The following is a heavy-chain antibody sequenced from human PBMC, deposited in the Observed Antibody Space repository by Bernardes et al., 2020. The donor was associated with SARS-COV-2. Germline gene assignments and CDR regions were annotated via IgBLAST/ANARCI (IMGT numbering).Heavy chain of an antibody. CDR3: ARVDILITPATDFDY. Sequence: ASVKVCCKASGYTFSDYYIHWVRQAPGQGLEWMGWINPSSGATNYAQKFQGRITFARDTSISTAYLDLSRLRSDDTAVYYCARVDILITPATDFDYWGQGALVTVSS. J-gene: IGHJ4*02. CDR2: INPSSGAT. D-gene: IGHD1-20*01. V-gene: IGHV1-2*02. CDR1: GYTFSDYY.